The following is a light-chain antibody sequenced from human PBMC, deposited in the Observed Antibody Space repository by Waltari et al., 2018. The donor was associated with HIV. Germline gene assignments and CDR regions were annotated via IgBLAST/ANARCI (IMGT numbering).Light chain of an antibody. V-gene: IGLV2-14*01. CDR3: GSYTATNSMM. CDR2: EVS. CDR1: TSDAASFDY. J-gene: IGLJ3*02. Sequence: QSALTQPAYVSGSPGQSITISCTGPTSDAASFDYVSWYQQHPGKVPPRIYEVSFRASGVSNRFSASKSGNTTSLTISGLQAEDEAVYYCGSYTATNSMMFGGGTKLTVL.